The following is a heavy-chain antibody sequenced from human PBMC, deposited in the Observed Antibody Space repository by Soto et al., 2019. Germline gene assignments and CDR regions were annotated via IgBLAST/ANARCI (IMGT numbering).Heavy chain of an antibody. D-gene: IGHD6-6*01. CDR2: IYYSGST. Sequence: PSETLSLTCTVSGGSISSYYWSWIRQPPGKGLEWIGYIYYSGSTNYNPSLKSRVTISVDTSKNQFSLKLSSVTAADTAVYYCARDDAIAARLWFDPWGQGTLVTVSS. CDR3: ARDDAIAARLWFDP. J-gene: IGHJ5*02. V-gene: IGHV4-59*01. CDR1: GGSISSYY.